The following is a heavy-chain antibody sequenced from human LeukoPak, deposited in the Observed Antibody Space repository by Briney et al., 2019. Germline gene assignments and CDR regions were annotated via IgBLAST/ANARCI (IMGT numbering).Heavy chain of an antibody. V-gene: IGHV3-21*01. J-gene: IGHJ4*02. CDR1: GFTFSSYT. Sequence: GGSLRPSCAASGFTFSSYTFNWVRQAPGKGLEWVASITSTSTYIYYADSVQGRFAVSRDNAKNSLYLQMNSLRAEDTAVFYCVRRGPNNSGLDYWGQGTLVTVSS. CDR3: VRRGPNNSGLDY. D-gene: IGHD5-12*01. CDR2: ITSTSTYI.